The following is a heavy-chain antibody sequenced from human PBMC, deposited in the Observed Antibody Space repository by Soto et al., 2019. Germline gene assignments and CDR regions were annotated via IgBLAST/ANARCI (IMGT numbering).Heavy chain of an antibody. CDR3: TRKHWVDHYMGFAP. Sequence: SQTLSLTCAISGDSVSNKSAAWNWIRQSPSRGLEWLGRTYYRSKWYTDYAEPVKSRISINSDTSKNQFSLQLNSVTPEDTVFYYCTRKHWVDHYMGFAPWGQGTLVTVSS. CDR1: GDSVSNKSAA. V-gene: IGHV6-1*01. D-gene: IGHD4-4*01. CDR2: TYYRSKWYT. J-gene: IGHJ5*02.